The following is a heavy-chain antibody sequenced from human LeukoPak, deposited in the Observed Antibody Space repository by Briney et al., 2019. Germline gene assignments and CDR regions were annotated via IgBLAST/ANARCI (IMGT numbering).Heavy chain of an antibody. V-gene: IGHV3-30*03. CDR2: ISYDGSNK. D-gene: IGHD3-22*01. J-gene: IGHJ4*02. CDR3: ARGGDSSGYWVSTRYYFDY. Sequence: GGSLRLSCAASGFTFSSYGMHWVRQAPGKGLEWVAVISYDGSNKYYADSVKGRFTISRDNSKNTLYLQMNSLRAEDTAVYYCARGGDSSGYWVSTRYYFDYWGQGTLVTVSS. CDR1: GFTFSSYG.